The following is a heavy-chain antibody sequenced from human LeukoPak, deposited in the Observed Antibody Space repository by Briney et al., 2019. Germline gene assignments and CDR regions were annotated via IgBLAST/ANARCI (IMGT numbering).Heavy chain of an antibody. J-gene: IGHJ4*02. Sequence: GGSLRLSCAASGFTFTTYWMSWVRQAPGKGLEWVANIKQDGTEKYYADSVKGRFTISRDNSKNTLYLQMNSLRAEDTAVYYCARARTAILNYWGQGTLVTVSS. CDR1: GFTFTTYW. CDR3: ARARTAILNY. V-gene: IGHV3-7*01. D-gene: IGHD2-21*02. CDR2: IKQDGTEK.